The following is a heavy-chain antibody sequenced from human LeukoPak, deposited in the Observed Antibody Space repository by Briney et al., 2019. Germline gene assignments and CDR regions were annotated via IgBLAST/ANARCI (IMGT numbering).Heavy chain of an antibody. D-gene: IGHD5-18*01. CDR1: GGSISSSSYY. CDR3: ARHSTAYWYFDL. Sequence: SETLSLTCTVSGGSISSSSYYWGWIRQPPGKGLEWIGSIYYSGSTYYNPSLKSRVTISVDTSKNQFSLKLSSVTAADTAVYYCARHSTAYWYFDLWGRGALVTVSS. J-gene: IGHJ2*01. V-gene: IGHV4-39*01. CDR2: IYYSGST.